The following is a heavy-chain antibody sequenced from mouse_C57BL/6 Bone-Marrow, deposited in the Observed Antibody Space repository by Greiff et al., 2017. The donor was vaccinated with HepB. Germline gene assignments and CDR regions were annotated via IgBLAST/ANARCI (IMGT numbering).Heavy chain of an antibody. Sequence: QVQLQQSGAELVRPGTSVKVSCKASGYAFTNYLIEWVKQRPGQGLEWIGVINPGSGGTNYNEKFKGKATLTADKSSSTAYMQLSSLTSEDSAVYFCARYDYEGVWFAYWGQGTLVTVSA. CDR3: ARYDYEGVWFAY. V-gene: IGHV1-54*01. J-gene: IGHJ3*01. CDR1: GYAFTNYL. D-gene: IGHD2-4*01. CDR2: INPGSGGT.